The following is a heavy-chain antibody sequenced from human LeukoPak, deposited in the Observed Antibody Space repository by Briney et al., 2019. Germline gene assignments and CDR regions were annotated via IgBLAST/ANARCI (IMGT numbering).Heavy chain of an antibody. CDR2: ITGGGTTT. Sequence: PGGSLRLSYAVSGFTFSSNAMTWVRQAPGKGLECVSAITGGGTTTYYADSVKGRFTISRDNSKNTLYLQMNSLRAEDTAVYYCARRSGIAVAGAFDYWGQGTLVTVSS. J-gene: IGHJ4*02. D-gene: IGHD6-19*01. CDR1: GFTFSSNA. V-gene: IGHV3-23*01. CDR3: ARRSGIAVAGAFDY.